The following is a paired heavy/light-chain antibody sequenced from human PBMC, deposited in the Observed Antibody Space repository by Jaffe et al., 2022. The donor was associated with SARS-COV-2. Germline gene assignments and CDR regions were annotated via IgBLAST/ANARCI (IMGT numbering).Heavy chain of an antibody. Sequence: AQLVESGGGLVHPGGSLRLSCEASGFTFGNYAMTWVRQVPGKGLEWVSFINANGGVTFVADSGKGRFTLSRDNSRNTMELQMDSLSDDDTAVYYCARQRENNYGPLDLWGQGTPVTVSS. J-gene: IGHJ5*02. D-gene: IGHD4-17*01. V-gene: IGHV3-23*04. CDR2: INANGGVT. CDR3: ARQRENNYGPLDL. CDR1: GFTFGNYA.
Light chain of an antibody. V-gene: IGKV3-15*01. CDR3: QQYQNWPHT. J-gene: IGKJ2*01. CDR1: QSVGDK. Sequence: EGVLTQYPVTLSASPGESATLSCRASQSVGDKLAWYQQVPGQPPRLLIYSASTRDTGVPARFSGSGSGTEFTLSISSLQSEDFAFYFCQQYQNWPHTFGQGTKLQV. CDR2: SAS.